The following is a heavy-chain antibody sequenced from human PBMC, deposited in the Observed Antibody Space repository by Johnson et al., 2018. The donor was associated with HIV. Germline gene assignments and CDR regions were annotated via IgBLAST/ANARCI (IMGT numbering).Heavy chain of an antibody. CDR2: ISYDGSNK. V-gene: IGHV3-30*04. Sequence: QMQLVESGGGVVQPGRSLRLSCAASGFTFSSYPMHWVRQAPGKGLQWVAVISYDGSNKYFADSVQGRFTISRDNSKNTLSLQMNSLRAEDTAVYYCAKGVSDSSGYYYGEDAFDIWGQGTMVIVSS. CDR3: AKGVSDSSGYYYGEDAFDI. J-gene: IGHJ3*02. D-gene: IGHD3-22*01. CDR1: GFTFSSYP.